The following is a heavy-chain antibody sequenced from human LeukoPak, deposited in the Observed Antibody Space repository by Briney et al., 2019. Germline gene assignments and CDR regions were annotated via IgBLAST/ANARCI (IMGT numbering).Heavy chain of an antibody. Sequence: PSETLSLTCTASGGSISTYSWSWVRQPAWKGLEWVWRIYNSGGTSYNSYLKSRVTMSVDTSKDKIPLKLSSVTAADTAVYYWWRDVSGYNYGYSLDYWGEGTLVSVSS. CDR2: IYNSGGT. CDR1: GGSISTYS. D-gene: IGHD5-18*01. V-gene: IGHV4-4*07. CDR3: WRDVSGYNYGYSLDY. J-gene: IGHJ4*02.